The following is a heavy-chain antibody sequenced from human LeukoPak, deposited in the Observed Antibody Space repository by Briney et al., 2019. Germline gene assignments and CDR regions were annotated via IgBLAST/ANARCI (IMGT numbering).Heavy chain of an antibody. V-gene: IGHV5-10-1*01. Sequence: LGESLKISCKGSGYSFTSYWISWVRQMPGKGLEWMGRIDPSDSYTNYSPSFQGHVTISADKSISTAYLQWSSLKASDTAMYYCARLKGGSSWYDYWGQGTPVTVSS. J-gene: IGHJ4*02. CDR2: IDPSDSYT. D-gene: IGHD6-13*01. CDR1: GYSFTSYW. CDR3: ARLKGGSSWYDY.